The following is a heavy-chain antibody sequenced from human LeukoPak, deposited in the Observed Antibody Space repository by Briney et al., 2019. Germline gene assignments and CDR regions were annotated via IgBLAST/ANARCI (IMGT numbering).Heavy chain of an antibody. CDR3: GRTSYYYDL. J-gene: IGHJ4*02. V-gene: IGHV3-7*01. Sequence: PGGSLRLSCAASGFTFSTYWMSWVRQAPGKGLEWVANINPDGSAKYYADSMKGRFAISRDNALNSLYLQMNSLIAEDTAVYYCGRTSYYYDLWGQGTLVTVSS. CDR1: GFTFSTYW. CDR2: INPDGSAK. D-gene: IGHD3-22*01.